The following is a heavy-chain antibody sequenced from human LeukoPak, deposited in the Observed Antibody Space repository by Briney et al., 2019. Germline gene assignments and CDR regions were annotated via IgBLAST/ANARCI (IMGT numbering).Heavy chain of an antibody. CDR2: IKHSGST. Sequence: SETLSLTCAVYGGSFSGYYWSWIRQPPGKGLEWIGEIKHSGSTNYNPSLKSRVTISVDTSKNQFSLKLSSVTAADTAVYYCARVAVTTVYYYYMDVWGKGTTVTVSS. J-gene: IGHJ6*03. D-gene: IGHD1/OR15-1a*01. CDR1: GGSFSGYY. V-gene: IGHV4-34*01. CDR3: ARVAVTTVYYYYMDV.